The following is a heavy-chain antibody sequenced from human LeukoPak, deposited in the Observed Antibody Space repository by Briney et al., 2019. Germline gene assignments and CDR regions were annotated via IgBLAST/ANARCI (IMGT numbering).Heavy chain of an antibody. CDR2: IYYSGST. D-gene: IGHD3-16*01. CDR1: GGSISSGGYY. V-gene: IGHV4-31*02. Sequence: SETLSLTWTVSGGSISSGGYYWSWIRQHPGKGLEWIGYIYYSGSTYYNPSLKSRVTISVDTSKNQFSLKLSSVTAADTAVYYCARQYLGGYYYYMDVWGKGTTVTVSS. CDR3: ARQYLGGYYYYMDV. J-gene: IGHJ6*03.